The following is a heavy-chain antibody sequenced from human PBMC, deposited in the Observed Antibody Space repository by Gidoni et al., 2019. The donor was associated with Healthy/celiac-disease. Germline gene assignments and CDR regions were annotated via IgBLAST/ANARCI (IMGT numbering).Heavy chain of an antibody. CDR2: ISWNSGSI. CDR1: GFTFDDYA. J-gene: IGHJ4*02. Sequence: EVQLVESGGGLVQPGRSLRLSCAASGFTFDDYAMHWVRQAPGKGLEWVSGISWNSGSIGYADSVKGRFTISRDNAKNSLYLQMNSLRAEDTALYYCAKGDTAMVRSFDYWGQGTLVTVSS. V-gene: IGHV3-9*01. CDR3: AKGDTAMVRSFDY. D-gene: IGHD5-18*01.